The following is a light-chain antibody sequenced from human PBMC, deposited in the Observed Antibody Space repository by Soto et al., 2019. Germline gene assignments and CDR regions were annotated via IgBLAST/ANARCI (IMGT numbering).Light chain of an antibody. V-gene: IGKV1-9*01. CDR3: QQYENLPT. Sequence: DIQLTQSPSFLSASVGDRVTITCRASQGISTFLAWYQQKPGKAPDLLIYAASSLESGVPSRFRGSGSGTDFTFTISRLQPEDIATYYCQQYENLPTFGQGTRLEIK. CDR1: QGISTF. CDR2: AAS. J-gene: IGKJ5*01.